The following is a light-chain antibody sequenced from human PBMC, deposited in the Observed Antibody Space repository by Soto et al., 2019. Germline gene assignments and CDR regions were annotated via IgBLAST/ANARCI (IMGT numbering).Light chain of an antibody. CDR2: DAS. CDR1: QSVSSSY. CDR3: QHYDRSLMCT. J-gene: IGKJ2*02. Sequence: EIGLTQSPGTLSLSPGERTTFSCRASQSVSSSYLAWYQHKPGQAPRHPIFDASRRATGIPDRFSGSGSGIDFTLTIGRLDPEDSAVYYCQHYDRSLMCTFGRGTELEIK. V-gene: IGKV3-20*01.